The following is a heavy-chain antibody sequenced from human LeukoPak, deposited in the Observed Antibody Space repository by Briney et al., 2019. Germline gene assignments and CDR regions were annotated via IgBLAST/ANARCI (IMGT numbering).Heavy chain of an antibody. J-gene: IGHJ4*02. CDR3: ARYSSSSGGASHYFDY. D-gene: IGHD6-6*01. Sequence: PVGSLRLSCAVSGSSLRSYWMHWVRQAPGKGLVWVSRISGDGSMTNYADSVKGRFTISRDNAKNTVYLQMNSLRAEDTAVYYCARYSSSSGGASHYFDYWGQGTLVTVSS. CDR1: GSSLRSYW. CDR2: ISGDGSMT. V-gene: IGHV3-74*01.